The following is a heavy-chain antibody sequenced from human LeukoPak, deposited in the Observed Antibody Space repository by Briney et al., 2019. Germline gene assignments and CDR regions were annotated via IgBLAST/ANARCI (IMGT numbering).Heavy chain of an antibody. Sequence: GGSLRLSCAASGFTFSSYWMSWVRQAPGKGLEWVANIKKDGSEKYYVDSVKGRFTISRDNAKTSLYLQMNSLRADDTAVYYCARDRGMYSSLDYWGQGTLVTVSS. CDR1: GFTFSSYW. D-gene: IGHD6-19*01. CDR3: ARDRGMYSSLDY. CDR2: IKKDGSEK. V-gene: IGHV3-7*01. J-gene: IGHJ4*02.